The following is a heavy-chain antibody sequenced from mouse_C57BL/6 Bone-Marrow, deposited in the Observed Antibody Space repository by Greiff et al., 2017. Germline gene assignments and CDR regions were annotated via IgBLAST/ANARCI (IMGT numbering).Heavy chain of an antibody. D-gene: IGHD2-1*01. CDR2: IDPEIGDT. CDR1: GFNIKDDY. V-gene: IGHV14-4*01. J-gene: IGHJ2*01. CDR3: SPLDGNYFDF. Sequence: EVQLQESGAELVRPGASVKLSCTASGFNIKDDYIHWVKQRPEQGLEWIGWIDPEIGDTEYASKFQGKAPLTSDTSSNTAYLQLSSLTSEDTAVYYGSPLDGNYFDFWGQGTPLTVAS.